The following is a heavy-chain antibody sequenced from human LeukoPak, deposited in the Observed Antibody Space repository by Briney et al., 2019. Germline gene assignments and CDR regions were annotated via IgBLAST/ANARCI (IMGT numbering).Heavy chain of an antibody. CDR3: ARHGVCSGGAFDY. Sequence: SETLSLTCTVSGGSIRSTSHYWAWIRQPPGKGLEWIGSIFYSGSTYYNPSLKSRVTMFVDMSKNQFSLKLNSVTAADTAVYYCARHGVCSGGAFDYWGQGTLVTVSS. CDR1: GGSIRSTSHY. D-gene: IGHD6-25*01. V-gene: IGHV4-39*01. J-gene: IGHJ4*02. CDR2: IFYSGST.